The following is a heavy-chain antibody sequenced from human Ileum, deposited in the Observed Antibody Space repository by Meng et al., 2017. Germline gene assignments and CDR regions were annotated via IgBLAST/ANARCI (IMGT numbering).Heavy chain of an antibody. J-gene: IGHJ5*01. CDR2: TYYRSIWQY. CDR1: GDSVSNNNAV. D-gene: IGHD1-26*01. CDR3: TRLVGNNWLDS. Sequence: SETLSLTCDISGDSVSNNNAVWNWIRQSPSGGLEWLGRTYYRSIWQYEYEASVRGRITINPDTSKNQFSLLLNSVTPEDTAVYYCTRLVGNNWLDSWGQGTLVTVSS. V-gene: IGHV6-1*01.